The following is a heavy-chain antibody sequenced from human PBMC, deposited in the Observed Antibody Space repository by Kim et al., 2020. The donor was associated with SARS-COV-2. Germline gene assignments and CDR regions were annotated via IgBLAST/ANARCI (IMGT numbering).Heavy chain of an antibody. D-gene: IGHD6-13*01. CDR3: AKWYSSSWPYYYYYGMDV. J-gene: IGHJ6*02. CDR2: ISGSGGST. V-gene: IGHV3-23*01. CDR1: GFTFSSYA. Sequence: GSLRLSCAASGFTFSSYAMSWVRQAPGKGLEWVSAISGSGGSTYYADSVKGRFTISRDNSKNTLYLQMNSLRAEDTAVYYCAKWYSSSWPYYYYYGMDVWGQGTTVTVSS.